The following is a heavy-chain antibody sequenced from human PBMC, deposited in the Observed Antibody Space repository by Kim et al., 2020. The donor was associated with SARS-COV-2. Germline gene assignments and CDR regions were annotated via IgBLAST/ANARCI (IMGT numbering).Heavy chain of an antibody. CDR1: GASISNSNYH. CDR2: IYYTGIT. J-gene: IGHJ4*02. V-gene: IGHV4-39*01. D-gene: IGHD3-10*01. Sequence: SETLSLTCTVSGASISNSNYHWGWVRQPPEKGLEWIGSIYYTGITYYNPSLRSRLTISIDTSNNRFSLKVTSVTAADTGVYYCTGLISGVPGKNWGQGTLVAVSS. CDR3: TGLISGVPGKN.